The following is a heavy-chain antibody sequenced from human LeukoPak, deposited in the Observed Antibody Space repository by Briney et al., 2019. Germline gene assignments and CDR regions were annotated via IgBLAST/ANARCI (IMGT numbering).Heavy chain of an antibody. D-gene: IGHD3-3*01. V-gene: IGHV3-11*05. J-gene: IGHJ4*02. CDR1: GFTFSDYY. Sequence: KPGGSLRLSCAASGFTFSDYYMSWIRQAPGKGLEWLSYIDSSRSYTNYADSVKGRFTTSRDNAKNSLYLQMNSLRAEDTAVYYCARGITTLGSFDYWGQGTLVTVSS. CDR3: ARGITTLGSFDY. CDR2: IDSSRSYT.